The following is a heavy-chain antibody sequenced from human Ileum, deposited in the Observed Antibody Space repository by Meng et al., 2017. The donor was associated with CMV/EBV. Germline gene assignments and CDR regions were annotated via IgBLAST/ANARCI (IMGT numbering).Heavy chain of an antibody. J-gene: IGHJ5*02. V-gene: IGHV4-4*07. Sequence: QLQTSGPGLVRPSGTLSLICTVSGGSISTYCWKWIRQSAGKRLEWIGRICGTGTIQYNPSFKSRLTLSLDTSKSQFSLRLTSVTAADTAVYFCARRVREVRERSWENWLTPWGQGILVTVSS. D-gene: IGHD3-10*01. CDR2: ICGTGTI. CDR3: ARRVREVRERSWENWLTP. CDR1: GGSISTYC.